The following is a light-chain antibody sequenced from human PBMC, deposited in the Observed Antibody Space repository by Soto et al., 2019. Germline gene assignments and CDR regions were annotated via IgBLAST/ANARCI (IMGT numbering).Light chain of an antibody. Sequence: VLTQSPGTLSLSPGEGATLSCRASQRVASDLAWYLQKPGRPPRLLIYDASIRATGIPDRISGSGSERDFTLTISRLEPEDAAVYYCQQYLNSPRTFGQGTKSEIK. CDR2: DAS. CDR3: QQYLNSPRT. J-gene: IGKJ1*01. V-gene: IGKV3-20*01. CDR1: QRVASD.